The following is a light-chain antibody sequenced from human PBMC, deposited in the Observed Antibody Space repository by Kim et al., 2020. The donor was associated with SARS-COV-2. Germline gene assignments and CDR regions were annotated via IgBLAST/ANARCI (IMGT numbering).Light chain of an antibody. CDR2: GKN. V-gene: IGLV3-19*01. CDR1: SLRCYY. J-gene: IGLJ2*01. Sequence: ALGQTVRITCQGDSLRCYYSSWYQQKPGQAPIVVMYGKNNRPSGIPVRFSGSSTGNTASLTIAGTQEGDEADYYCNSRDSNDNVLFGGGTQLTVL. CDR3: NSRDSNDNVL.